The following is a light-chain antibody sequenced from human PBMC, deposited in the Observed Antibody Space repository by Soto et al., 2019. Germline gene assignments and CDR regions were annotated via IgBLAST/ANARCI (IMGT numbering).Light chain of an antibody. CDR1: SSDVGGYDY. CDR3: TSYRSGSTLV. V-gene: IGLV2-14*01. Sequence: QSVLTQPASVSGSPGQSITISCTGTSSDVGGYDYVSWYQQHPGKAPKVMIYEVFNRPSGVSNCFSGSKSGNTASLTISGLQAEDEADYYCTSYRSGSTLVFGTGTKVTVL. J-gene: IGLJ1*01. CDR2: EVF.